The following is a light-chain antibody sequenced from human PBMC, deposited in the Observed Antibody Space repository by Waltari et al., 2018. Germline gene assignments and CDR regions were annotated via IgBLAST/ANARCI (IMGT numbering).Light chain of an antibody. V-gene: IGKV3-20*01. J-gene: IGKJ1*01. CDR3: QNHERLPAT. Sequence: VLTQSPGTLSLSPGERATLSCRASQSVSKYLAWYQQRPGQAPRLLIYAASTRATGIPDRFSGSGSGTDFSLTISRLEPEDFAVYYCQNHERLPATFDQGP. CDR2: AAS. CDR1: QSVSKY.